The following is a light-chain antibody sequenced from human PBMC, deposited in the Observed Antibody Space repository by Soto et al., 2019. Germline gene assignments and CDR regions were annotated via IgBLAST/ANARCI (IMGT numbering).Light chain of an antibody. Sequence: IQMTQSPSTLSGSVGDRVTITCRASQTISSWLAWYQQKPGKAPKLLIYKASTLKSGVPSRFSGSGSGTDFTLTISNLQPEDFATYYCQQANSFPISFGQGTRLEIK. V-gene: IGKV1-5*03. CDR3: QQANSFPIS. CDR1: QTISSW. J-gene: IGKJ5*01. CDR2: KAS.